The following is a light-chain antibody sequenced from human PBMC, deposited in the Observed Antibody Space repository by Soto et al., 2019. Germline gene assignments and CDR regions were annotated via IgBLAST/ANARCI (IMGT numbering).Light chain of an antibody. CDR1: QSISSW. CDR3: QQYNSYS. Sequence: DIQMTHSPSTLSASVGDIFTITCRASQSISSWLAWYQQKPGKAPKLLIYKASSLESGVPSRFSGSGSGTEFTLTISSLQPDDFATYYCQQYNSYSFGQGTKVDI. CDR2: KAS. J-gene: IGKJ1*01. V-gene: IGKV1-5*03.